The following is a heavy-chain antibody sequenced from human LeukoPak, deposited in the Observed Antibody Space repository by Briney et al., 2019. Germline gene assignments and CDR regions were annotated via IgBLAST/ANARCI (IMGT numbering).Heavy chain of an antibody. D-gene: IGHD3-3*01. V-gene: IGHV1-46*01. CDR3: ANHLRRRFFSKTLGFDP. CDR1: GYTFTSYY. Sequence: ASVKVSCKASGYTFTSYYIHWVRQAPGQGLEWMGLINPSGGSTNYAQKFQGRVTMTRDTSKNQVSLKLSSVTAADTAVYYCANHLRRRFFSKTLGFDPWGQGTLVTVSS. CDR2: INPSGGST. J-gene: IGHJ5*02.